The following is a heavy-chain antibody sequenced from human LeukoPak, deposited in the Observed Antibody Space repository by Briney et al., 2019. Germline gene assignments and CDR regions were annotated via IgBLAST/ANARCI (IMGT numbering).Heavy chain of an antibody. CDR3: ASSFGGSSWYSG. D-gene: IGHD6-13*01. J-gene: IGHJ4*02. CDR2: IIPIFGTA. V-gene: IGHV1-69*06. CDR1: GGTFSSYA. Sequence: SVKVSCKASGGTFSSYAISWVRQAPGQGREWMGGIIPIFGTANYAQKFQGRVSITADKSTSTAYMELSSLRSEDTAVYYCASSFGGSSWYSGWGQGTLVTVSS.